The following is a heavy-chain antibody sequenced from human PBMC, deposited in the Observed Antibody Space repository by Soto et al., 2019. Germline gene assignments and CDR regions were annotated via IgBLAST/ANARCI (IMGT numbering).Heavy chain of an antibody. Sequence: QVQLVQSGAEVKKPGSSVKVSCKASGGTFSTSTFTWVRQAPGQGLEWMGRTIPLLNVADYAQDFQGRVTINADKSTSTAYMELTSLTSKDTAVYYCARDSPIGSTYSGYDAIDSWGQGTLVTVAS. V-gene: IGHV1-69*08. CDR3: ARDSPIGSTYSGYDAIDS. CDR1: GGTFSTST. CDR2: TIPLLNVA. J-gene: IGHJ4*02. D-gene: IGHD5-12*01.